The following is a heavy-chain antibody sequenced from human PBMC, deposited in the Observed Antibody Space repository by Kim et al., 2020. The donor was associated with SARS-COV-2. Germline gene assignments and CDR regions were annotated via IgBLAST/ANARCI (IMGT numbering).Heavy chain of an antibody. J-gene: IGHJ4*02. V-gene: IGHV3-30*18. Sequence: GGSLRLSCAASGFTFSSYGMHWVRQAPGKGLEWVAVISYDGSNKYYADSVKGRFTISRDNSKNTLYLQMNSLRAEDTAVYYCAKELARTVGGFDYWGQGT. D-gene: IGHD2-8*02. CDR1: GFTFSSYG. CDR3: AKELARTVGGFDY. CDR2: ISYDGSNK.